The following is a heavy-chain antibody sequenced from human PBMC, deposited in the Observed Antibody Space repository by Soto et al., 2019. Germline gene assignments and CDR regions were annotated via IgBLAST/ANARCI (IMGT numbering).Heavy chain of an antibody. D-gene: IGHD6-19*01. CDR1: GGTFSSYA. J-gene: IGHJ1*01. CDR3: AKGESGWSQYFQH. V-gene: IGHV1-69*13. CDR2: IIPIFGTA. Sequence: GASVKVSCKASGGTFSSYAISWVRQAPGQGLEWMGGIIPIFGTANYAQKFQGRVTITADESTSTAYMELSSLRSEDTAVYYRAKGESGWSQYFQHWGQGTLVTVSS.